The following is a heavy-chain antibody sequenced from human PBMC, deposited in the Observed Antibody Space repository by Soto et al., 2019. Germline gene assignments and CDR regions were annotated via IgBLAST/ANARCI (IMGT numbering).Heavy chain of an antibody. CDR1: GGSISSSSYY. Sequence: PETLSLTCTVSGGSISSSSYYWGWIRQPPGKGLEWIGSIYYSGGTYYNPSLKSRVTISVDTSKNQFSLKLSSVTAADTAVYYCASSYDFWSGYYGMDVWGQGTTVTVSS. CDR3: ASSYDFWSGYYGMDV. CDR2: IYYSGGT. V-gene: IGHV4-39*01. D-gene: IGHD3-3*01. J-gene: IGHJ6*02.